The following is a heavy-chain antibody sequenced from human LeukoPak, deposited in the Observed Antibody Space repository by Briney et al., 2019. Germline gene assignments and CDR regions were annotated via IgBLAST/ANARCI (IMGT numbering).Heavy chain of an antibody. Sequence: PSETLSLTCAVYGGSFSGYYWSWLRQPPGKGLEWVGEINHSGSTNYNPSLKSRVTISVDTSKNQFSLKLSSVTAADTAVYYCASFSSGWYGGDYWGQGTLVTVSS. J-gene: IGHJ4*02. CDR2: INHSGST. CDR3: ASFSSGWYGGDY. CDR1: GGSFSGYY. D-gene: IGHD6-19*01. V-gene: IGHV4-34*01.